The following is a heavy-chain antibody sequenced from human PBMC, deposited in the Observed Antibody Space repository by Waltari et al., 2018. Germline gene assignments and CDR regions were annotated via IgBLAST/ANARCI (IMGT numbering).Heavy chain of an antibody. CDR1: GFPFSSYS. Sequence: EVQLVESGGGLVQPGGSLRLSCAASGFPFSSYSMNWVRQAQGKGLEWVAAISGRGGSTYYADSGKVRFTISRDNSKNTLYLQMNSLRAEDTAVYYCACPTVTTEYYYGMDVWGQGTTVTVSS. CDR2: ISGRGGST. CDR3: ACPTVTTEYYYGMDV. J-gene: IGHJ6*02. D-gene: IGHD4-17*01. V-gene: IGHV3-23*04.